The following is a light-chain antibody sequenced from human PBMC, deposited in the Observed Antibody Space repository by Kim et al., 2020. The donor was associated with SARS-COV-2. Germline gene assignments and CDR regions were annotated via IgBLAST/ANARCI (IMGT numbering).Light chain of an antibody. J-gene: IGLJ2*01. V-gene: IGLV3-9*01. Sequence: VAQRQPARITIGNNNIGSTNVHWYQQKPAQAPVLVIYRDSNRPSGIPERFSGSNSGNTATLTISRAQAGDEADYYCQVWDSSAMVFGGGTQLSVL. CDR2: RDS. CDR3: QVWDSSAMV. CDR1: NIGSTN.